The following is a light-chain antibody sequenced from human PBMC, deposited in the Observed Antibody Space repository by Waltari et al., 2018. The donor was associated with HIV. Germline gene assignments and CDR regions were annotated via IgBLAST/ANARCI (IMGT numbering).Light chain of an antibody. Sequence: QSVLTQPPSVSAAPGQRVTITCSGNRYNIRAGFDVYWYQHLPGTAPKLLIYATTNRPSGVPDRFSGSKSGASASLAITGLQAEDEADYYCQSYDNSLTSYVFATGTRVTVL. J-gene: IGLJ1*01. CDR3: QSYDNSLTSYV. CDR2: ATT. V-gene: IGLV1-40*03. CDR1: RYNIRAGFD.